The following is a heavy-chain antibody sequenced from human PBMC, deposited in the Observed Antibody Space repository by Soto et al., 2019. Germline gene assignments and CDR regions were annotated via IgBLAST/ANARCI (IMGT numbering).Heavy chain of an antibody. Sequence: QVQLVQSGAEVKKPGSSVKVSCKASGGTFSSYAISWVRQAPGQGLEWMGGIIPIFGTANYAQKFQGRVTITADESTSTAYMELSSLRSEDTAVYYCAREARMITFGGVIVRYFDYWGQGTLDTVSS. V-gene: IGHV1-69*01. CDR1: GGTFSSYA. CDR3: AREARMITFGGVIVRYFDY. CDR2: IIPIFGTA. D-gene: IGHD3-16*02. J-gene: IGHJ4*02.